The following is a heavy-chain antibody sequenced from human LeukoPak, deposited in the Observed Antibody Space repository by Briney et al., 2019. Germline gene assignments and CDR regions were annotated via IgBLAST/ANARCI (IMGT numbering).Heavy chain of an antibody. CDR2: ITDSPNYV. Sequence: GPLRWASAVSGGTVMNSIVNGIRQAPRDELPWVSSITDSPNYVEYADPENGRFTISRDDAKISLYLQRGSRSADDADVYYCGTDAYQLSWFDPWSEGTLVTVSS. CDR1: GGTVMNSI. J-gene: IGHJ5*02. D-gene: IGHD1-1*01. V-gene: IGHV3-21*01. CDR3: GTDAYQLSWFDP.